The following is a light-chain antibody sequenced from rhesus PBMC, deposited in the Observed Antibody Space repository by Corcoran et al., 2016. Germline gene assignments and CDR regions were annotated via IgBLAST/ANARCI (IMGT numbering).Light chain of an antibody. V-gene: IGKV1-25*01. CDR2: KAS. CDR1: QGISSS. CDR3: QQRNNYPVT. J-gene: IGKJ4*01. Sequence: DIQMTQSPSSLSASVGDRVTITCRASQGISSSLAWYQQKPGKAPTLLIYKASPLGSGVPSRFSGSGSGTDFTLTISSLQPEDFATYCCQQRNNYPVTFGGGTKVKIK.